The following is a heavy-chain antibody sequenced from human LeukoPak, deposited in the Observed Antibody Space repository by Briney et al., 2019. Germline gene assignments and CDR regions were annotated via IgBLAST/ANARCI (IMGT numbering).Heavy chain of an antibody. D-gene: IGHD3-10*01. CDR1: GGSFSGFY. Sequence: SDTLSLTCAVYGGSFSGFYWSWIRQPPGKGLEWIGEINHSGSTNYNPSLKSRVTISVDTPKNQFSLKLSSVTAADTAVYYCARAGDRITMVRGVITEPNFDYWGQGTLVTVSS. J-gene: IGHJ4*02. CDR2: INHSGST. CDR3: ARAGDRITMVRGVITEPNFDY. V-gene: IGHV4-34*01.